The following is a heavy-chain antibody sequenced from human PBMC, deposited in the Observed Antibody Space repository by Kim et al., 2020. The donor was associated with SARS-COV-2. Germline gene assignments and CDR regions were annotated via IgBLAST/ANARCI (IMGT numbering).Heavy chain of an antibody. Sequence: SETLSLTCTVSGGSISSGGYYWSWIRQHPGKGLEWIGYIYYSGSTYYNPSLKSRVTISVDTSKNQFSLKLSSVTAADTAVYHCARDPRKNPVPLGYYYYYGMDVGGQGTAVTVSS. CDR1: GGSISSGGYY. J-gene: IGHJ6*02. CDR2: IYYSGST. V-gene: IGHV4-31*03. CDR3: ARDPRKNPVPLGYYYYYGMDV.